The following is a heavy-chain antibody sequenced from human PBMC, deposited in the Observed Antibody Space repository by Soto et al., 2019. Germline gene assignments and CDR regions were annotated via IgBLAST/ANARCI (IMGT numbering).Heavy chain of an antibody. CDR3: ARVAVSVVAATLGAFDI. V-gene: IGHV4-4*02. J-gene: IGHJ3*02. D-gene: IGHD2-15*01. Sequence: SETLSLTCAVSGGSIRSSNWWSWVRQPPGKGLEWIGEIYHSGSTNYNPSLKSRVTISVDKSKNQFSLKLSSVTAADTAVYYCARVAVSVVAATLGAFDIWGQVTMVT. CDR1: GGSIRSSNW. CDR2: IYHSGST.